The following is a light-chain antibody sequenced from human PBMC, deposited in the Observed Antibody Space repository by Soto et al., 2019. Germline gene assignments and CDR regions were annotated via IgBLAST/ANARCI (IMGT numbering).Light chain of an antibody. CDR2: GAS. CDR1: QSVSGNS. V-gene: IGKV3-20*01. Sequence: ENLFSPAPGTPSLSPGGKDTLSRRARQSVSGNSLAWYQQKPGQAPRLLIYGASSRATGIPDRFSGSGSGTDFTLAISRLEPEDFAVYYCQQHGTSPITFGQGTRLEIK. CDR3: QQHGTSPIT. J-gene: IGKJ5*01.